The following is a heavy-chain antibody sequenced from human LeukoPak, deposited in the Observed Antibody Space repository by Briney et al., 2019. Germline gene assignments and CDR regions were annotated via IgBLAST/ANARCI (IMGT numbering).Heavy chain of an antibody. D-gene: IGHD3-9*01. V-gene: IGHV4-34*01. CDR1: GGSFSGYY. CDR2: INHSGST. CDR3: AITHFDILTGYHKYMDV. Sequence: SETLSLTCAVYGGSFSGYYWSWIRQPPGKGLEWIGEINHSGSTTCNPSLKSRVTISVGTANNHFSLRLRSATAADTAVYYCAITHFDILTGYHKYMDVWGKGTSVTISS. J-gene: IGHJ6*03.